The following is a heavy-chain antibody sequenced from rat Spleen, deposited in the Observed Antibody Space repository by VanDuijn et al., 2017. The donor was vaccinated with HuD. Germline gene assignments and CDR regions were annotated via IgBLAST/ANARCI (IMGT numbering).Heavy chain of an antibody. D-gene: IGHD1-2*01. CDR3: ARRRIAAKMDA. CDR2: ISYDGSST. Sequence: EVQLVESDGGLVQPGRSLKLSCAASGFTFSDYYMAWVRQAPTKGLEWVATISYDGSSTYYRDSVKGRFTISRDNAKSTLYLQMDSLRSEDTATYYCARRRIAAKMDAWGQGASVTVSS. CDR1: GFTFSDYY. V-gene: IGHV5-29*01. J-gene: IGHJ4*01.